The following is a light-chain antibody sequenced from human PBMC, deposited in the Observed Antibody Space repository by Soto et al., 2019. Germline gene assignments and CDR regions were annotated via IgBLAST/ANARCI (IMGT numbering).Light chain of an antibody. V-gene: IGKV3-20*01. Sequence: EIVLTQSPGTLSLSPGERATLSCRASQSVSSSYLAWYQQKPGQAPRLLIYGASSRATGIPDRFSGSGSGTDFTLTISRLEPEDFAVYYCQQYDISPPAGLYTFGQGTKLEIK. CDR1: QSVSSSY. CDR2: GAS. J-gene: IGKJ2*01. CDR3: QQYDISPPAGLYT.